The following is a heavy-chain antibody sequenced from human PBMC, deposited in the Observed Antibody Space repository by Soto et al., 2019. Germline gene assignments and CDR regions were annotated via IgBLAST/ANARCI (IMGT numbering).Heavy chain of an antibody. Sequence: EVQLVESGGGLVKPGGSLRLSCAASGFTFSSYSMNWVRQAPGKGLEWVSSISSSSSYIYYADSVKGRFTISRDNAKNSLYLQMNSLRAEDTAVYYCARGWATVTTFYYYYYMDVWGKGTTVTVSS. J-gene: IGHJ6*03. D-gene: IGHD4-17*01. CDR3: ARGWATVTTFYYYYYMDV. V-gene: IGHV3-21*01. CDR2: ISSSSSYI. CDR1: GFTFSSYS.